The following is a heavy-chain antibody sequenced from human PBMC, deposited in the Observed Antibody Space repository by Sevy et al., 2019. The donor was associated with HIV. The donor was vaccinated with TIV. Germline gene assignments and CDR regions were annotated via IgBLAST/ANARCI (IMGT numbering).Heavy chain of an antibody. CDR2: ISVSSSAK. D-gene: IGHD3-16*01. J-gene: IGHJ4*02. V-gene: IGHV3-11*01. CDR3: VGRRYSPAYSWSYHSDY. Sequence: GGSLRLSCAASGFDFSDYYMNWIRQTPGKGLEWISYISVSSSAKYYTDSVKGRFAISRDNARNSLYLQMNSLRVEDTAVYFCVGRRYSPAYSWSYHSDYWGQGALVTVSS. CDR1: GFDFSDYY.